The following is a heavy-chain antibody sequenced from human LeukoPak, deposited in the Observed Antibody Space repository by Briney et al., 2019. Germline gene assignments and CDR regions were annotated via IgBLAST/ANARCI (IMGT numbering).Heavy chain of an antibody. J-gene: IGHJ6*03. D-gene: IGHD3-22*01. CDR2: ISGSGGST. CDR1: GFTFSSYA. V-gene: IGHV3-23*01. CDR3: AREDYYDSSGYYYYYYYMDV. Sequence: EGSLRLSCAASGFTFSSYAMSWVRQAPGKGLEWVSAISGSGGSTYYADSVKGRFTISRDNSKNTLYLQMNSLRAEDTAVYYCAREDYYDSSGYYYYYYYMDVWGKGTTVTVSS.